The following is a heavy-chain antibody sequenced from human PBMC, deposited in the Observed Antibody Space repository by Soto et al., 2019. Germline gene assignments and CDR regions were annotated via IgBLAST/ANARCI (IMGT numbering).Heavy chain of an antibody. J-gene: IGHJ5*02. D-gene: IGHD5-18*01. Sequence: PSETLSLTCSVSGGSISSYYWSWIRQPPGKGLEWIGYIYYSGSTNYNPSLKSRVTISVDTSKNQFSLKLSSVTAADTAVYYCARLGDTPYNWFDPWGQGTLVTV. CDR3: ARLGDTPYNWFDP. CDR2: IYYSGST. V-gene: IGHV4-59*08. CDR1: GGSISSYY.